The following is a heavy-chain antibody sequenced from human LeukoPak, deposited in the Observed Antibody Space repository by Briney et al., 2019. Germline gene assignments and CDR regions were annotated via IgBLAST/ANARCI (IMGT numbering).Heavy chain of an antibody. Sequence: GASVKVSCKASGYTFTGYYMHWVRQAPGQGLEWMGWINPNSGGTNYAQKFQGRVTMTKDAAISTAYMELNTLTSDDTAFYYCARLSGHPAYWGQGTLVAVSS. CDR2: INPNSGGT. CDR1: GYTFTGYY. CDR3: ARLSGHPAY. J-gene: IGHJ4*02. V-gene: IGHV1-2*02. D-gene: IGHD2/OR15-2a*01.